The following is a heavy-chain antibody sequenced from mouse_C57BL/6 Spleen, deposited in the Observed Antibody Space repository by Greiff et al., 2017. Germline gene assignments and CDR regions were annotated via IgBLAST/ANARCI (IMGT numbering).Heavy chain of an antibody. Sequence: EVQLQQSGAELVKPGASVKLSCTASGFNIKDYYMHWVKQRTEQGLEWIGRIDPEDGETKYAQKFQGKATITADTSSNTAYLQLSSLTSEDTAVYYCARSYYGSSYKYFDVWGTGTTVTVSS. D-gene: IGHD1-1*01. CDR2: IDPEDGET. V-gene: IGHV14-2*01. CDR3: ARSYYGSSYKYFDV. J-gene: IGHJ1*03. CDR1: GFNIKDYY.